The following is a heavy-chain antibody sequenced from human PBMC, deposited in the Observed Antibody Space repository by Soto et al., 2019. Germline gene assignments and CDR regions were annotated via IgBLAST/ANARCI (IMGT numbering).Heavy chain of an antibody. J-gene: IGHJ6*02. CDR1: GGSISSSNW. CDR3: AGVRHVYGDYDGCFDCGMDV. D-gene: IGHD4-17*01. V-gene: IGHV4-4*02. CDR2: IYHSGST. Sequence: QVQLQESGPGLVKPSGTLSLTCAVSGGSISSSNWWSWVRQPPGKGLEWIGEIYHSGSTNYNPSRDSRVTKSIEESKTRVSPMLSSVATACPAVYDCAGVRHVYGDYDGCFDCGMDVRGQGTRVTVSS.